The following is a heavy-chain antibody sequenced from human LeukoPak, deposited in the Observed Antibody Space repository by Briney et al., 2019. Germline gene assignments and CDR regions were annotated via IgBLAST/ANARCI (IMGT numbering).Heavy chain of an antibody. CDR3: AGGLAEYSSSGLFDY. V-gene: IGHV1-46*01. D-gene: IGHD6-6*01. Sequence: ASVKVSCKASGYTFTSYYMHWVRQAPGQGLEWMGIINPSGGSTSCAQKFQGRVTMTTDMSTSTVYMELSSLRSEDTAVYYCAGGLAEYSSSGLFDYWGQGTLVTVSS. CDR2: INPSGGST. CDR1: GYTFTSYY. J-gene: IGHJ4*02.